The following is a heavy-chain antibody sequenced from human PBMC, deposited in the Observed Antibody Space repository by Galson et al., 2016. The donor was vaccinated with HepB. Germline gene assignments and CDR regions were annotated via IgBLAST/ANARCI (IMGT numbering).Heavy chain of an antibody. CDR1: GYTFTNRW. CDR3: AIMGSRGWYQYYYGMDT. V-gene: IGHV5-51*01. D-gene: IGHD6-19*01. Sequence: QSGAEVKKPGESLKTSCKAFGYTFTNRWIGWVRQMPGKGLEWMGIIYPGDSDTTYSSSFQGQVTISVDKSINTAYLQWSSLKASDTAMYYCAIMGSRGWYQYYYGMDTWGQGTTVTVSS. J-gene: IGHJ6*02. CDR2: IYPGDSDT.